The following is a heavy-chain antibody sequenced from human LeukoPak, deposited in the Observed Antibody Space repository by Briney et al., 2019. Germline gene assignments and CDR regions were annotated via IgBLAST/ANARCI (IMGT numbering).Heavy chain of an antibody. CDR2: INHSGST. V-gene: IGHV4-34*01. CDR1: GGSFSGYY. J-gene: IGHJ4*02. Sequence: SETLSLTCAVYGGSFSGYYWSWIRQPPGKGLEWIGEINHSGSTNYNPSLKSRVTISVDASKNQFSLKLSSVTAADTAVYYCALGIPTTAMIHYWGQGTLVTVSS. CDR3: ALGIPTTAMIHY. D-gene: IGHD7-27*01.